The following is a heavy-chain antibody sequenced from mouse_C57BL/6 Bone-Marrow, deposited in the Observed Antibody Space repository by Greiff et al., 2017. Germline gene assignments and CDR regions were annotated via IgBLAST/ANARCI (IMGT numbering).Heavy chain of an antibody. Sequence: EVQLQQSVAELVRPGASVKLSCTASGFNIQNTYMHWVKQRPEQGLAWIGRIDPANGNTKYAPKFQGQATITADTSSNTSYLQLSSLTSEDTAIYSCARLLYFDYWGQGTTLTVSS. CDR3: ARLLYFDY. D-gene: IGHD2-1*01. V-gene: IGHV14-3*01. CDR1: GFNIQNTY. CDR2: IDPANGNT. J-gene: IGHJ2*01.